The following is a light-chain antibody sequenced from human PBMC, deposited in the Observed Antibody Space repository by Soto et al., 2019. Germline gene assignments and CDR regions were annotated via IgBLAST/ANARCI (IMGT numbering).Light chain of an antibody. CDR3: QQYSHLIT. CDR1: QDISNY. Sequence: DIQMTQSPSSLSASVEDRVIITCQASQDISNYLNWYQQKLGKAPKLLIYDASNLETGVPSRSSGSGSGTDFTFTISSLQPEDIATYYCQQYSHLITFGQGTRLEIK. CDR2: DAS. J-gene: IGKJ5*01. V-gene: IGKV1-33*01.